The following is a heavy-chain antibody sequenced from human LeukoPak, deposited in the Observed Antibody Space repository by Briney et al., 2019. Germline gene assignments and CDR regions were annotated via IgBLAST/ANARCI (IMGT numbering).Heavy chain of an antibody. CDR3: ARGRSTTVTTWYYFDY. CDR1: GGSFSGYY. J-gene: IGHJ4*02. Sequence: PSETLSLTCAVYGGSFSGYYWSWIRQPPGKGLEWXXXINHSGSTNYNPSLKSRVTISVDTSKNQFSLKLSSVTAADTAVYYCARGRSTTVTTWYYFDYWGQGTLVTVSS. V-gene: IGHV4-34*01. CDR2: INHSGST. D-gene: IGHD4-17*01.